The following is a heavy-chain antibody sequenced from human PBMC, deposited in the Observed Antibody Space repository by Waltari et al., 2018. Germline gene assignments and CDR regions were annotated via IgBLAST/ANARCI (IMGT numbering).Heavy chain of an antibody. V-gene: IGHV4-34*01. D-gene: IGHD2-15*01. CDR3: AAVSLQYYYYYYGMDV. CDR1: GGSFSGYY. J-gene: IGHJ6*02. Sequence: QVQLQQWGAGLLKPSETLSLTCAVYGGSFSGYYWSWIRQPPGKGLEWIGEIKHSESTNYNPSLKGRVTISADTSKNQFSLKLRSVTAADTAVYYCAAVSLQYYYYYYGMDVWGQGTTVTVSS. CDR2: IKHSEST.